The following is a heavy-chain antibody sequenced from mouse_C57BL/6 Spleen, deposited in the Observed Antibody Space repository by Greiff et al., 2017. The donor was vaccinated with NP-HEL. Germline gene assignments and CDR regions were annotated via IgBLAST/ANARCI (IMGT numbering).Heavy chain of an antibody. CDR1: GFNIKDDY. CDR3: TTGLYSNYGY. Sequence: EVQLQQSGAELVRPGASVKLSCTASGFNIKDDYMHWVKQRPEQGLEWIGWIDPENGDTEYASKFQGKATITADTSSNTAYLQLSSLTSEDTAVYYCTTGLYSNYGYWGQGTTLTVS. V-gene: IGHV14-4*01. J-gene: IGHJ2*01. D-gene: IGHD2-5*01. CDR2: IDPENGDT.